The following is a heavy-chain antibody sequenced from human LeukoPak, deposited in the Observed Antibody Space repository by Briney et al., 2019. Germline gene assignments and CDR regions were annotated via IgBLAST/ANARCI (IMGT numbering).Heavy chain of an antibody. CDR3: ARGGGGTGDSAFDI. J-gene: IGHJ3*02. D-gene: IGHD7-27*01. Sequence: PGGSLRLSCAASGFTVSSNYMSWVRQAPGKGLEWVSVIYSGGSTYYADSVKGRFTISRDNSKNTLYLQMGSLRAEDMAVYYCARGGGGTGDSAFDIWGQGTMVTVSS. CDR1: GFTVSSNY. CDR2: IYSGGST. V-gene: IGHV3-53*05.